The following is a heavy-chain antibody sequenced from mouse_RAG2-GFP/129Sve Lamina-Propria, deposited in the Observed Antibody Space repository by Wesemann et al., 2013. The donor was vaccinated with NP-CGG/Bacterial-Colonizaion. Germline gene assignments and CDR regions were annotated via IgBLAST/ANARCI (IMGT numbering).Heavy chain of an antibody. CDR1: GYTFTDYE. Sequence: PGASVTLSCKASGYTFTDYEMHWVKQTPVHGLEWIGAIDPETGGTAYNQKFKGKAILTADKSSSTAYMELRSLTSEDSAVYYCTRYCGSSPYYYAMDYWGQGTSVTVSS. J-gene: IGHJ4*01. CDR3: TRYCGSSPYYYAMDY. CDR2: IDPETGGT. V-gene: IGHV1-15*01. D-gene: IGHD1-1*01.